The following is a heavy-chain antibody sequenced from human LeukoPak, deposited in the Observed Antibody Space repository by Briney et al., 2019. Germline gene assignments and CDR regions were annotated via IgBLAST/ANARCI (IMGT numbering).Heavy chain of an antibody. CDR3: AKDLGRYRNNYFDY. J-gene: IGHJ4*02. V-gene: IGHV3-66*01. CDR1: GFTFSSYE. Sequence: GGSLRLSCAASGFTFSSYEMNWVRQAPGKGLEWVSVIYRGGDTYYADSVKGRFTVSRDNSENTLYLQMNSLRAEDTAVYYCAKDLGRYRNNYFDYWGQGTLVTVSS. D-gene: IGHD1-26*01. CDR2: IYRGGDT.